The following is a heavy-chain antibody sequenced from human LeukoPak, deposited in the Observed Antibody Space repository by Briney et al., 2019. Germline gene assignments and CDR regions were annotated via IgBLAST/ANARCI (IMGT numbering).Heavy chain of an antibody. CDR1: GFTFNVYS. CDR3: ARDDSTGYDPYYFDY. Sequence: PGGSLRLSCAASGFTFNVYSMNWVRQAPGKGLEWISYISSSGTIKHYADSVKGRFTISRDNAKNSLYLQMNSLRAEDTAVYYCARDDSTGYDPYYFDYWGQGSLVTVSS. D-gene: IGHD3-22*01. V-gene: IGHV3-48*04. J-gene: IGHJ4*02. CDR2: ISSSGTIK.